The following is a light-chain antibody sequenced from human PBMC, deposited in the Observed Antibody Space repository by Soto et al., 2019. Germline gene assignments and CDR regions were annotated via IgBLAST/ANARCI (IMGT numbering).Light chain of an antibody. CDR2: EVN. Sequence: QSALTQPASVSGSPGQSITVSCTGTSSDVGGYNSVSWYQQHPGKTPKLMIFEVNNRPSGVSNRFSGSRSGNTASLTISGLQAEDEADYYCSSYTDSSNYVFGTGTQLTVL. CDR1: SSDVGGYNS. V-gene: IGLV2-14*01. J-gene: IGLJ1*01. CDR3: SSYTDSSNYV.